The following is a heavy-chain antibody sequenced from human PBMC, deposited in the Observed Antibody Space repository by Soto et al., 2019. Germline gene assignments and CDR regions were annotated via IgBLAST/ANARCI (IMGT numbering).Heavy chain of an antibody. Sequence: QVQLVQSGAEVKKPGSSVKVSCKASGGTFSTYAISWVRQAPGQGLEWMGGIIPIFGTADYAQKFQGRVTITADESTSTAYMDLSSLRSEDTAVYYCASREHDVIGGNYPYAMDVWGQGTTVTVSS. CDR3: ASREHDVIGGNYPYAMDV. J-gene: IGHJ6*02. D-gene: IGHD1-26*01. CDR2: IIPIFGTA. V-gene: IGHV1-69*12. CDR1: GGTFSTYA.